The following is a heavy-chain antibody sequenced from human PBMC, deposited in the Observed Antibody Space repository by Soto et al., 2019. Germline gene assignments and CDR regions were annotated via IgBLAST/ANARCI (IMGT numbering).Heavy chain of an antibody. V-gene: IGHV1-46*03. CDR1: GYGFTRHY. Sequence: ASVKVSCKAIGYGFTRHYIHWVRQAPGQGLEWMGTIFPGGVNIAYAQKFQGRVTMTKDTSTSTVYMELNSLTSEDTAVYYCARDQSGQDLVWWYDPWGQGTLVTVSS. D-gene: IGHD1-26*01. CDR3: ARDQSGQDLVWWYDP. J-gene: IGHJ5*02. CDR2: IFPGGVNI.